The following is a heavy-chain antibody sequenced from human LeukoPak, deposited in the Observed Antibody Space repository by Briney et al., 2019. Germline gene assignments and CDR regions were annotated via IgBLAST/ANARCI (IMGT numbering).Heavy chain of an antibody. CDR2: INPKSGGT. CDR3: ARGGSTSFDV. J-gene: IGHJ3*01. V-gene: IGHV1-2*02. Sequence: ASVKVSCKASGYRFTDKYIHWVRQAPGQGLEWMGWINPKSGGTNYAQNFQGRVTMTGATSISTVYMELIRLTSDDTAVYYCARGGSTSFDVWGQGTTVTVSS. D-gene: IGHD4-11*01. CDR1: GYRFTDKY.